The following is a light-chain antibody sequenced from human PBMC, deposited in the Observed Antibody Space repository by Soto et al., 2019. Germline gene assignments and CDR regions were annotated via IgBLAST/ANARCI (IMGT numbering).Light chain of an antibody. J-gene: IGLJ3*02. V-gene: IGLV1-40*01. CDR2: ADD. CDR1: SSNIGSYYD. Sequence: QSVLTQPASVSGAPGQRVTISCTGSSSNIGSYYDVHWYQQLPGTAPKLLIYADDNRPSGVPDRFSGSKSGTSASLAITGLQAEDEADYYCQSFDTSLSGWVFGGGTQLPS. CDR3: QSFDTSLSGWV.